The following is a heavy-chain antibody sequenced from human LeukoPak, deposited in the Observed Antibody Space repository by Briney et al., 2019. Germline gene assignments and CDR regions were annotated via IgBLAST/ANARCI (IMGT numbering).Heavy chain of an antibody. J-gene: IGHJ4*02. V-gene: IGHV4-39*01. CDR2: IYYSGST. Sequence: PSETLSLTCTVSGGSISSSSYYWGWIRQPPGKGLEWIGSIYYSGSTYYNPSLKSRVTISVDTSKNQFSLKLSSVTAADTAVYYCARHRQYPYYDFWIDYWGQGTLVTVSS. CDR1: GGSISSSSYY. CDR3: ARHRQYPYYDFWIDY. D-gene: IGHD3-3*01.